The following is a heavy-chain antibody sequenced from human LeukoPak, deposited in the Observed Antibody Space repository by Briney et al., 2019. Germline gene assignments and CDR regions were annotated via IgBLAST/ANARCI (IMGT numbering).Heavy chain of an antibody. J-gene: IGHJ5*02. V-gene: IGHV4-59*01. CDR2: IYYSGST. CDR3: AREVEQLVRGGWFDP. D-gene: IGHD6-13*01. Sequence: LETLSLTCTVSGGSISSYYWSWIRQPPGKGLEWIGYIYYSGSTNYNPSLKSRVTISVDTSKNQFSLKLSSVTAADTAVYYCAREVEQLVRGGWFDPWGQGTLVTVSS. CDR1: GGSISSYY.